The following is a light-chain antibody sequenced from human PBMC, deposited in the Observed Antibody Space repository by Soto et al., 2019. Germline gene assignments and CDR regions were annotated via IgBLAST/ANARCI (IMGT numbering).Light chain of an antibody. V-gene: IGKV1-8*01. Sequence: AIRMTQSPSSLSASTGDRVTITCRARQGISSYLDWYQQKPGKAPKLLIYAAFTLQSGVQSRLSGSGSGTDFNLPISCLQSEDFATYYCQQYYSYPITFGRGTRLEIK. J-gene: IGKJ5*01. CDR2: AAF. CDR1: QGISSY. CDR3: QQYYSYPIT.